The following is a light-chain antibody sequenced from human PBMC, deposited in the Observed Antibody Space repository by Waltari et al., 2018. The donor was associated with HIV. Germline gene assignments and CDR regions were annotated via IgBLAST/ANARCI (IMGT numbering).Light chain of an antibody. J-gene: IGKJ4*01. Sequence: EIVLTQSPATMSLSQGERYILSCRASQSVSRHLAWYQQKSGQAPRLLIYEISTRAAGTPGRFNGSGSGTDFTLTITDVEPADVAVYYCQQRGTWPQVTFGGGTRVEI. V-gene: IGKV3-11*01. CDR3: QQRGTWPQVT. CDR2: EIS. CDR1: QSVSRH.